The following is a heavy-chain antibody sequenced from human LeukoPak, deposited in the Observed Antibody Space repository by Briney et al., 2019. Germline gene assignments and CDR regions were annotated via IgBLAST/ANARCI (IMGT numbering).Heavy chain of an antibody. CDR3: ARNPISPGLGDI. Sequence: GGSLRLSCAASGFTFSSYSMNWVRQAPGKGLEWVANIKQDGSEKYYVDSVRGRFTISRDNAKNSLYLQMNSLRAEDTAVYYCARNPISPGLGDIWGQGTMVTVS. CDR1: GFTFSSYS. V-gene: IGHV3-7*01. CDR2: IKQDGSEK. D-gene: IGHD3-9*01. J-gene: IGHJ3*02.